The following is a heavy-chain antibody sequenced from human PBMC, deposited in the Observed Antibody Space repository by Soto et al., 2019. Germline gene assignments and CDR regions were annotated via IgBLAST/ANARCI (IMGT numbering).Heavy chain of an antibody. CDR1: GGSFSGYY. Sequence: SETLSLTCAGYGGSFSGYYWSWVRQPPGKGLEWIGEINHSGSTNYNPSLKSRVTISVDTSKNQFSLKLSSVTAADTAVYYCARFFLPLYDYSGQGTLVTGSS. J-gene: IGHJ4*02. CDR3: ARFFLPLYDY. CDR2: INHSGST. V-gene: IGHV4-34*01.